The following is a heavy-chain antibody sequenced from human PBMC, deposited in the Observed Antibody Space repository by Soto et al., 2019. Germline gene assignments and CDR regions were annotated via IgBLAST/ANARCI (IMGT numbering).Heavy chain of an antibody. Sequence: QLQLQESGPGLVKPSETLSLTCTVSGGSISSRSYYWGWIRQPPGKGLEWIGSTYYSGNTYYNPSLKSRVNISVEPSKNQSSLKLSSVTAADTAVYYCARQGKYSSSWREYFDYYNGMDVWGQGTTVTVSS. CDR3: ARQGKYSSSWREYFDYYNGMDV. D-gene: IGHD6-13*01. V-gene: IGHV4-39*01. CDR2: TYYSGNT. CDR1: GGSISSRSYY. J-gene: IGHJ6*02.